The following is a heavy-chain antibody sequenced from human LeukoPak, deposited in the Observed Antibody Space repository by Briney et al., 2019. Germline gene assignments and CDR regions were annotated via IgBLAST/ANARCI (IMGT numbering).Heavy chain of an antibody. CDR2: INSADNVE. J-gene: IGHJ5*02. V-gene: IGHV3-48*03. Sequence: RGSLRDSRAASGFCPRSSELNWVCQAPGKGPEWVAHINSADNVEYYTDSVRGRFTMSRDNAKDLLYLQMNSLRDEDTAVYYCARDTVNGPFVISLYLWGQGMVDSVSS. CDR3: ARDTVNGPFVISLYL. CDR1: GFCPRSSE. D-gene: IGHD2-8*01.